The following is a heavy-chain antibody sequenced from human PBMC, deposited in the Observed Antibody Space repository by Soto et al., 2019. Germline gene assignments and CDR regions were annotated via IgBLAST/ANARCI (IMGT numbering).Heavy chain of an antibody. V-gene: IGHV4-59*01. J-gene: IGHJ6*02. CDR3: ARETYYYGSGSYYWPHEANYGMDV. Sequence: SATLALTCTVSGGSISSYYWSWIRQPPGKGLEWIGYSYYSGSTNYNTSLKSRVTISVDTSKNQFSLKLSSVTAADTAVYYCARETYYYGSGSYYWPHEANYGMDVWGQGTTVTVSS. CDR2: SYYSGST. CDR1: GGSISSYY. D-gene: IGHD3-10*01.